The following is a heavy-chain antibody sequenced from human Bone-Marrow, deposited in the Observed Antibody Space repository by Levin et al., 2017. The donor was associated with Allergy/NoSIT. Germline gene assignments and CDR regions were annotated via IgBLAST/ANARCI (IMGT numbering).Heavy chain of an antibody. D-gene: IGHD1/OR15-1a*01. Sequence: AGESLKISCKVSGYTLIELSMHWVRQAPGKGLEWMGGFDPENGETVYAQKFQGRVTMTEDSSTDTAYMDLSSLRSEDTAVYYCATHKWNKGLDVWGQGTMVTVSS. V-gene: IGHV1-24*01. CDR1: GYTLIELS. CDR2: FDPENGET. CDR3: ATHKWNKGLDV. J-gene: IGHJ3*01.